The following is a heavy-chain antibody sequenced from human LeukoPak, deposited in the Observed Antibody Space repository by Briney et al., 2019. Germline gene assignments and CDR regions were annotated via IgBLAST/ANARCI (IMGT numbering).Heavy chain of an antibody. D-gene: IGHD2-15*01. CDR1: GGSFSGYY. CDR3: ARGSTRWSRYCSGGSCYSYFDY. V-gene: IGHV4-34*01. Sequence: SETLSLTCAVYGGSFSGYYWSWLRQPPGKGLEWIGEINHSGSTNYNPSLKSRVTISVDTSKNQFSLKLSSVTAADTAVYYCARGSTRWSRYCSGGSCYSYFDYWGQGTLVTVSS. CDR2: INHSGST. J-gene: IGHJ4*02.